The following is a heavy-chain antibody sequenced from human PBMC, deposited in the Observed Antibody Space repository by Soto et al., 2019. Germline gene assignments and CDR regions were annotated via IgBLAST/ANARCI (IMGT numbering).Heavy chain of an antibody. V-gene: IGHV1-69*01. CDR2: IIAISGTA. CDR1: GGTFSSYA. Sequence: QVQLVQSGAEVKKPGSSVKVSCKASGGTFSSYAISWVRQAPGQGLEWMGGIIAISGTANYAQKFRGRGTITADESTSTAYRELSSLRSADTTVYYCARSQGSSTSLEIYYYYYYGMDVWGQGTTGTVSS. J-gene: IGHJ6*02. CDR3: ARSQGSSTSLEIYYYYYYGMDV. D-gene: IGHD2-2*01.